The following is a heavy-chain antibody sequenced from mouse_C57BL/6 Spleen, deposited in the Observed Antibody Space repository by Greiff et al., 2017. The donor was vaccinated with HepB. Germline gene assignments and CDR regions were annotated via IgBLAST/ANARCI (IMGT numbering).Heavy chain of an antibody. CDR2: IDPSDSET. D-gene: IGHD2-10*02. CDR3: ARSGYGNHWYFDV. V-gene: IGHV1-52*01. CDR1: GYSFTSYW. Sequence: QVQLQQPGAELVRPGSSVKLSCKASGYSFTSYWMHWVKQRPIQGLEWIGNIDPSDSETHYNQKFKDKATLTVDKSSSTAYMQLSSLTSGDSAVYYCARSGYGNHWYFDVWGTGTTVTVSS. J-gene: IGHJ1*03.